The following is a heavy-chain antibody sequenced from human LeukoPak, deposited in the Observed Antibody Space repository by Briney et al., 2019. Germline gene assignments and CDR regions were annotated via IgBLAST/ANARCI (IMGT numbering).Heavy chain of an antibody. J-gene: IGHJ4*02. CDR2: ISSSGSTI. CDR3: ARVEGVGYYGSGTSPDY. V-gene: IGHV3-11*01. Sequence: GGSLRLSCAASGFTFSDYYMSWIRQAPGKGLERVSYISSSGSTIYYADSVKGRFTISRDNAKNSLYVQMNSLRAGDTAVYYCARVEGVGYYGSGTSPDYWGQGTLVTVSS. D-gene: IGHD3-10*01. CDR1: GFTFSDYY.